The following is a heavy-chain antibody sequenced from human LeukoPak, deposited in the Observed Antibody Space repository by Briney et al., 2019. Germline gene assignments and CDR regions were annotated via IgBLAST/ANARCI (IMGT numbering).Heavy chain of an antibody. J-gene: IGHJ3*02. D-gene: IGHD6-6*01. V-gene: IGHV3-23*01. CDR3: AKDLREYSSSPRNAFDI. CDR1: GFTFSSYA. CDR2: ISGSGSST. Sequence: GGSLRLSCAASGFTFSSYAMSWVRQAPGKGLEWVSTISGSGSSTYSADSVKGRFTISRDNSKNTLYLQMNSLRAEDTAVYYCAKDLREYSSSPRNAFDIWGQGTMVTVSS.